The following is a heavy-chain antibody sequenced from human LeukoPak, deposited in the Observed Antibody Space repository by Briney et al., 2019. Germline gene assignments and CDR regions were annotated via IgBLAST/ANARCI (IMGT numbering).Heavy chain of an antibody. Sequence: GGSLRLSCTASGFNFARNVMCGVRQAPGKGLEWVSSIGGSGANIYYADSVQGRFTISRDNAKNLLFLQLNNLTADDTAVYYCVKDANYLHSSGYLNPFDYWGQGTLVTVSS. D-gene: IGHD3-22*01. CDR2: IGGSGANI. CDR3: VKDANYLHSSGYLNPFDY. J-gene: IGHJ4*02. V-gene: IGHV3-23*01. CDR1: GFNFARNV.